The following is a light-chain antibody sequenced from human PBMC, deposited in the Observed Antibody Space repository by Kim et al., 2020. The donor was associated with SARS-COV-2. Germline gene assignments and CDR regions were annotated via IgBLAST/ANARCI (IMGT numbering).Light chain of an antibody. CDR2: DVS. J-gene: IGLJ1*01. CDR1: SSDVGGYNY. Sequence: QSALTQPASVSGSPGQSITISCTGTSSDVGGYNYVSWYQQQPGKAPKLMIYDVSKRPSGVSNRFSGSKSGNTASLTISGLQAEDEADYYCSSYTSSSNYVFGTGTKVTVL. V-gene: IGLV2-14*01. CDR3: SSYTSSSNYV.